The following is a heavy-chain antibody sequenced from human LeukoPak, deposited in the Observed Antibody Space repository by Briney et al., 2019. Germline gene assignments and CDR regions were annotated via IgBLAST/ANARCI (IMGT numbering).Heavy chain of an antibody. J-gene: IGHJ4*02. D-gene: IGHD2-2*01. CDR3: ARDPNIVVVPAATIFDY. CDR2: INPNSGGT. Sequence: ASVKVSCKASGYTFTGYYMHWERQAPGQGLEWMGWINPNSGGTNYAQKFQGRVTMTRDTSISTAYMELSRLRSDDTAVYYCARDPNIVVVPAATIFDYWGQGTLVTVSS. CDR1: GYTFTGYY. V-gene: IGHV1-2*02.